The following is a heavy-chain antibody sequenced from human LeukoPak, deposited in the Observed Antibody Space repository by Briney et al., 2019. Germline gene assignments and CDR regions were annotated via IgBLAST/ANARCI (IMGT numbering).Heavy chain of an antibody. CDR1: GFTFSSYS. CDR3: ARSDGAAGTSYDY. V-gene: IGHV3-21*01. J-gene: IGHJ4*02. D-gene: IGHD6-13*01. Sequence: KAGGSLRLSCAASGFTFSSYSMNWVRQAPGKGLEWVSSISSSSSYIYYADSVKGRFTISRDNAKNSLYLQMNSLRAEDTAVYYCARSDGAAGTSYDYWGQGTLVTVSS. CDR2: ISSSSSYI.